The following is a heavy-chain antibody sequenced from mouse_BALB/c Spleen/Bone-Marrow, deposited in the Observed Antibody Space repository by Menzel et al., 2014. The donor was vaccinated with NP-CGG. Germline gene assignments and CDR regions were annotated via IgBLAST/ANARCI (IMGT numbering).Heavy chain of an antibody. J-gene: IGHJ4*01. Sequence: EVQLQQSGAELVEPGASVKLSCTASGFNIKDTYMHWVKQRPEQGLEWIGRIDPANGNTKYDPKFQGKATITADTSSNTAYLQLSSLTSEDTAVYYCARGLLQYYYAMDYWGQGTSVTVSS. CDR1: GFNIKDTY. CDR2: IDPANGNT. V-gene: IGHV14-3*02. D-gene: IGHD2-3*01. CDR3: ARGLLQYYYAMDY.